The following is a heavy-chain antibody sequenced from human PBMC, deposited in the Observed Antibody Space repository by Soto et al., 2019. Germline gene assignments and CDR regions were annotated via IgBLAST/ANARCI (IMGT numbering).Heavy chain of an antibody. CDR3: ARDAAGWSGTHYYGMDV. Sequence: GGSLRLSCAASGFGIRTYAMHWVRQAPGRGLEWLAVLWYDGGLQYYADSVKGRFTISRDTSKNALQLQMDSLRVDDTAVYYCARDAAGWSGTHYYGMDVWGQGTAVTVSS. V-gene: IGHV3-33*01. CDR2: LWYDGGLQ. D-gene: IGHD3-3*01. CDR1: GFGIRTYA. J-gene: IGHJ6*02.